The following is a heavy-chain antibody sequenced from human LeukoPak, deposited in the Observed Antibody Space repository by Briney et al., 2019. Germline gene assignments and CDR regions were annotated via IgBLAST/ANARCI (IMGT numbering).Heavy chain of an antibody. J-gene: IGHJ4*02. D-gene: IGHD3-22*01. CDR2: IKQDGSEK. CDR1: GFTFSSYW. CDR3: ARDYYDSSGYWGGSF. V-gene: IGHV3-7*01. Sequence: GGSLRLSCAASGFTFSSYWMSWVRQAPGKGLEWVANIKQDGSEKYYVDSVKGRFTISRDNAKNSLYLQMNSLRAEDTAVYYCARDYYDSSGYWGGSFWGQGTLVTVSS.